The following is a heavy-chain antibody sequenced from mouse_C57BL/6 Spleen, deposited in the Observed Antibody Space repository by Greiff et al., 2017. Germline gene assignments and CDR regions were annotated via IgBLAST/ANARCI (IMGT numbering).Heavy chain of an antibody. V-gene: IGHV1-53*01. CDR1: GYTFTSYW. J-gene: IGHJ2*01. D-gene: IGHD4-1*02. CDR3: ARSNWDVGY. Sequence: QVQLQQPGTELVKPGASVKLSCKASGYTFTSYWMHWVKQRPGQGLEWIGNINPSNGGTNYNEKFKGKATFTADTSSNTAYMQLSSLTTEDSAIYYCARSNWDVGYWGQGTTLTVSS. CDR2: INPSNGGT.